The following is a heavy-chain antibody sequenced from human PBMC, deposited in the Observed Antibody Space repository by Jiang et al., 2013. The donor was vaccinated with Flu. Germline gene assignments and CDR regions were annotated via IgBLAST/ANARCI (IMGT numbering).Heavy chain of an antibody. CDR2: IYPGDSDT. D-gene: IGHD3-10*01. CDR3: AVGSEYGSGSYYTFFDY. CDR1: SFTSYW. J-gene: IGHJ4*02. Sequence: SFTSYWIGWVRQMPGKGLEWMGIIYPGDSDTRYSPSFQGQVTISADKSISTAYLQWSSLKASDTAMYYCAVGSEYGSGSYYTFFDYWGQGTLVTVSS. V-gene: IGHV5-51*01.